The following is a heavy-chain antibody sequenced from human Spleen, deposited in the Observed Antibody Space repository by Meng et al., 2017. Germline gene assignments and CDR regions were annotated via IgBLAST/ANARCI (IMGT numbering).Heavy chain of an antibody. J-gene: IGHJ6*01. CDR3: ARGYVVLTVIYHYVRDV. D-gene: IGHD2-21*02. CDR2: ISYDGRKT. Sequence: GESLKISCAASGFSFSTYGLHWVRQTPGKGLDWVASISYDGRKTNYADSVRGRVTVSRDNSNDTVYLQMSSLRPEDTALYYCARGYVVLTVIYHYVRDVWGQGTTVTVSS. V-gene: IGHV3-30*03. CDR1: GFSFSTYG.